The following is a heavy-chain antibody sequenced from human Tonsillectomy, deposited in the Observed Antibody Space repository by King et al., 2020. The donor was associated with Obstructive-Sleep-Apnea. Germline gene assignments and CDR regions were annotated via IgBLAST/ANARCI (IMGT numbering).Heavy chain of an antibody. CDR1: GGSISSSSYY. Sequence: QLQESGPGLVKPSETLSLTCTVSGGSISSSSYYWGWIRPPPGKGLEWSGSINYSGSTYYNPSLKRRVTISVDTSKNQFSLKLSSVTAADTAGYYCASDWLAGGYYDYSMDVWGQGTTVTVSS. V-gene: IGHV4-39*07. J-gene: IGHJ6*02. CDR3: ASDWLAGGYYDYSMDV. D-gene: IGHD6-19*01. CDR2: INYSGST.